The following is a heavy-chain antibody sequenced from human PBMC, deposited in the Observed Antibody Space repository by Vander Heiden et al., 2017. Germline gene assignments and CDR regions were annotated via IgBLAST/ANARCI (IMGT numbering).Heavy chain of an antibody. Sequence: EVQLVASGGGLVQPGRSLRLSCAASGFSFDDYAMHWVRQAPGKGLEWVSSISWKSGSIAYADSVKGRFTISRDNAKNSLYLQMNSLRAEDTALYYCAKRRDSSGWGFDYWGQGTLVTVSS. CDR3: AKRRDSSGWGFDY. V-gene: IGHV3-9*01. D-gene: IGHD3-22*01. CDR2: ISWKSGSI. J-gene: IGHJ4*02. CDR1: GFSFDDYA.